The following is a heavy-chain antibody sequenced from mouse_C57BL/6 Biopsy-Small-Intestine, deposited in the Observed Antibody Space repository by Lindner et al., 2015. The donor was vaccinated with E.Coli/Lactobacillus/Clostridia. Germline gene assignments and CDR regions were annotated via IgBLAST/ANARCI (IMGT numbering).Heavy chain of an antibody. Sequence: VQLQESGAELMKPGASVMLSCKAPGYTFTGYWIEWVKQRPGHGLEWIGEILPGSGSAKYNEKFKGKATFTEDTSSNTAYMQLSSLTTEDSAIYYCTRSGYGGDYFDYWGQGTTLTVSS. J-gene: IGHJ2*01. CDR2: ILPGSGSA. D-gene: IGHD2-10*02. CDR1: GYTFTGYW. V-gene: IGHV1-9*01. CDR3: TRSGYGGDYFDY.